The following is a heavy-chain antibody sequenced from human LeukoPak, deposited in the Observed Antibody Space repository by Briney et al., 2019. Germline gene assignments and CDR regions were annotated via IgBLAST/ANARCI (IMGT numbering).Heavy chain of an antibody. J-gene: IGHJ4*02. CDR1: GFTFSSYW. D-gene: IGHD3-22*01. V-gene: IGHV3-7*01. Sequence: GGSLRLSCAASGFTFSSYWMSWVRQAPGKGLERVANIKQDGSEKYYVDSVKGRFSISRDNAKNSLYLQMNSLRAEDTAVYYCARGKYYYDSSVYYESDYWGQGPLVTVSS. CDR3: ARGKYYYDSSVYYESDY. CDR2: IKQDGSEK.